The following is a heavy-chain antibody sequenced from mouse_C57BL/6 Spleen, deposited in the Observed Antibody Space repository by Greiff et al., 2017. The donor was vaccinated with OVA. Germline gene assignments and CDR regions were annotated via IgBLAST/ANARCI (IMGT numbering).Heavy chain of an antibody. J-gene: IGHJ4*01. CDR3: ARASPLLKDD. CDR1: GYAFSSYW. D-gene: IGHD2-12*01. V-gene: IGHV1-80*01. CDR2: IYPGDGDT. Sequence: VQLVESGAELVKPGASVKISCKASGYAFSSYWMNWVKQRPGQGLEWIGQIYPGDGDTNYNGKFKGKATLTADKSSSTAYMQLSSLTSEDYAVYVGARASPLLKDDWGQGTSVTVAS.